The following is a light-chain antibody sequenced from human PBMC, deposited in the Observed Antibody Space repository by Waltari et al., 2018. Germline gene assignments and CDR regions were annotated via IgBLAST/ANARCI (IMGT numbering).Light chain of an antibody. Sequence: QAVLTQPSSLSASPGASASLTCTLRSGINIGPYWIHWYPQKPGSPPHFLLRFKSDSDKQQGSGVPSRFSGSKDASANAGILLISGLQSEDEADYYCMIWHSSAVVFGGGTKLTVL. CDR2: FKSDSDK. CDR1: SGINIGPYW. V-gene: IGLV5-45*03. CDR3: MIWHSSAVV. J-gene: IGLJ2*01.